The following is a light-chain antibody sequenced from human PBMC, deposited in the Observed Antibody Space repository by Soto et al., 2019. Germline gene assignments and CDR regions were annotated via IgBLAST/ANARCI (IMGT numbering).Light chain of an antibody. CDR3: SSYAGNNNYV. CDR2: GVH. CDR1: SGDVGTYAL. J-gene: IGLJ1*01. V-gene: IGLV2-8*01. Sequence: QSALTQPPSASGSPGQSVTMSCTGSSGDVGTYALVSWYQQHPGKAPKLMIYGVHKRPSGVPDRFSGSQSGNTASLTVSGLQADDEADYFCSSYAGNNNYVFGTGTKVTVL.